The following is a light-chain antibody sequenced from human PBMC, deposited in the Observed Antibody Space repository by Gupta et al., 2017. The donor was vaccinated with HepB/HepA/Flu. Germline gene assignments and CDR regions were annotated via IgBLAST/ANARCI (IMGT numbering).Light chain of an antibody. CDR1: SSNIGAGYD. Sequence: QSVLPPPPSVSAAPGQRVTISCTGSSSNIGAGYDVHWYQQLPGTAPKLLIYGNSNRPSGVPDRFSASKSGTSVSLAITGLQAEDEAYYYCQSYDSSLSVLFGGGTKLTVL. V-gene: IGLV1-40*01. J-gene: IGLJ2*01. CDR3: QSYDSSLSVL. CDR2: GNS.